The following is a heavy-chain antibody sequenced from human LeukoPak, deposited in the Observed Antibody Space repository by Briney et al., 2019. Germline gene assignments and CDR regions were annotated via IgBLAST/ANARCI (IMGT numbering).Heavy chain of an antibody. CDR2: ISSSSSYI. Sequence: GGSLRLSCAASGFTFTSYAMTWVRQAPGKGLEWVSSISSSSSYIYYADSVKGRFTISRDNAKNSLYLQMNSLRAEDTAVYYCARDEVVVVPAAPFDYWGQGTLVTVSS. D-gene: IGHD2-2*01. J-gene: IGHJ4*02. CDR3: ARDEVVVVPAAPFDY. V-gene: IGHV3-21*01. CDR1: GFTFTSYA.